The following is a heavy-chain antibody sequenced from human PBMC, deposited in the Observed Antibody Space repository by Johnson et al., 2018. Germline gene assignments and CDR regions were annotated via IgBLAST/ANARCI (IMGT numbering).Heavy chain of an antibody. Sequence: QLVQSGAEVKKPGSSVKVSCKASVGTFSSYAISWVRQAPGQGLEWMGGIIPIFGTANYAQKFQGGVTITADESTSTAYMELSSLRSEETALYYCTTVVHDYGDYGYYDMDVWGQGTTVTVSS. J-gene: IGHJ6*02. CDR2: IIPIFGTA. CDR1: VGTFSSYA. V-gene: IGHV1-69*12. D-gene: IGHD4-17*01. CDR3: TTVVHDYGDYGYYDMDV.